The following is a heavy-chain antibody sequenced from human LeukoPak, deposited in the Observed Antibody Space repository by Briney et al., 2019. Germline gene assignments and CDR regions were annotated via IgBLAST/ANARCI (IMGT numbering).Heavy chain of an antibody. V-gene: IGHV3-30-3*01. CDR3: ATLRVVVPAAMREYSGYDNDAFDI. D-gene: IGHD2-2*01. CDR2: ISYDGSNK. Sequence: PGGSLRLSCAASGFTFSSYAMHWVRQAPGKGLEWVAVISYDGSNKYYADSVKGRFTISRDNSKNTLYLQMNSLRAEDTAVYYCATLRVVVPAAMREYSGYDNDAFDIWGQGTMVTVSS. J-gene: IGHJ3*02. CDR1: GFTFSSYA.